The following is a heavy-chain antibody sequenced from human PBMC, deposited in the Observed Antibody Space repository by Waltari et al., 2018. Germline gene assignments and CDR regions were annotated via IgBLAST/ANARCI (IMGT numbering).Heavy chain of an antibody. CDR3: ARAHMIGREQQLVGY. Sequence: QVQLVQSGAEVKKPGASVKVSCKASGYTFTGYYMHWVRQAPGQGLEWMGWSNPNRGGTNDAQKFQGRVTMTRDTSISTAYMELSRLRSDDTAVYYCARAHMIGREQQLVGYWGQGTLVTVSS. CDR1: GYTFTGYY. J-gene: IGHJ4*02. CDR2: SNPNRGGT. V-gene: IGHV1-2*02. D-gene: IGHD6-13*01.